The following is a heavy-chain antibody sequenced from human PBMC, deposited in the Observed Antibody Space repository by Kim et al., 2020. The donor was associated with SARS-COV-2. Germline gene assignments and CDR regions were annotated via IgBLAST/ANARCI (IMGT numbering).Heavy chain of an antibody. J-gene: IGHJ4*02. Sequence: RVTISVDTSKNQFSLKLSSVTAADTAVYYCARETLVLWFGELLRNYYFDYWGQGTLVTVSS. CDR3: ARETLVLWFGELLRNYYFDY. D-gene: IGHD3-10*01. V-gene: IGHV4-34*01.